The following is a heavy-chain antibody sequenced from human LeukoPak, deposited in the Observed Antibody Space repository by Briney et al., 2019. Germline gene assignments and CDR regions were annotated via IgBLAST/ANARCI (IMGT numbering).Heavy chain of an antibody. D-gene: IGHD4/OR15-4a*01. CDR3: AKDIEKDYGYFDY. CDR2: INAGNGNT. J-gene: IGHJ4*02. CDR1: GYTFTSYA. Sequence: ASVKVSCKASGYTFTSYAMHWVRQAPGQRLEWMGWINAGNGNTKYSQKFQGRVTITRDTSASTVYMELSSLRSEDTAVYYCAKDIEKDYGYFDYWGQGTLVTVSS. V-gene: IGHV1-3*01.